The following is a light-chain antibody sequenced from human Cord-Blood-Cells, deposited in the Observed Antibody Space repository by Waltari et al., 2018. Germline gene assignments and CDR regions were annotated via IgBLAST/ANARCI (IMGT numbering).Light chain of an antibody. J-gene: IGLJ2*01. CDR1: SSNIGSNT. CDR3: AAWDDSLNGVV. CDR2: SNN. Sequence: QSVLTQPPSASGTPGQRVTISCSGSSSNIGSNTVTWYQPLPGTAPKLLIYSNNQRPSGVPDRFSGSKSGTSASLAISGLKSEDEADYYCAAWDDSLNGVVFGGGTKLTVL. V-gene: IGLV1-44*01.